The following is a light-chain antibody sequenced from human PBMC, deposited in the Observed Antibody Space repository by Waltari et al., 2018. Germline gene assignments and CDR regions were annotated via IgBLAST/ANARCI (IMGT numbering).Light chain of an antibody. Sequence: VESDGKIDLTWFQQNRGKSPSLLIYKVSNLESGVPERFSGSGSGTDFTLNINSVQADDFAVYYCIQCNTCPWTFGHGTKVDIK. CDR1: VESDGKID. CDR2: KVS. CDR3: IQCNTCPWT. V-gene: IGKV2D-30*01. J-gene: IGKJ1*01.